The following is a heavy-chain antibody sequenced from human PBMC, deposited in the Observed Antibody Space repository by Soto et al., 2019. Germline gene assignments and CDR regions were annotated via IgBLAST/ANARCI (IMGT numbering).Heavy chain of an antibody. Sequence: QVQLQESGPGLVKPSQTLSLTCTVSGGSISSGGYYWTWIRQHPGKGLGWIGYNYYSGITYYNPSHESRVTIAPATSNNQFSLKLSSVTAADTAVYYCARVASIAGLYYGMDVWGQGTTVTVSS. V-gene: IGHV4-31*03. CDR3: ARVASIAGLYYGMDV. CDR1: GGSISSGGYY. J-gene: IGHJ6*02. D-gene: IGHD6-6*01. CDR2: NYYSGIT.